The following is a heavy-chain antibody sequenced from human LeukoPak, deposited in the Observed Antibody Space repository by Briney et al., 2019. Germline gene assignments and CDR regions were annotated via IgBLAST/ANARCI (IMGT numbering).Heavy chain of an antibody. J-gene: IGHJ4*02. D-gene: IGHD6-13*01. Sequence: GASVKVSCKASGYTFTSYYMHWVRQAPGQGLEWMGWINPNSGGTNYAQKFQGRVTMTRDTSISTAYMELSRLRSDDTAVYYCARFAAAAGKDTRDRYFDYWGQGTLVTVSS. CDR3: ARFAAAAGKDTRDRYFDY. V-gene: IGHV1-2*02. CDR2: INPNSGGT. CDR1: GYTFTSYY.